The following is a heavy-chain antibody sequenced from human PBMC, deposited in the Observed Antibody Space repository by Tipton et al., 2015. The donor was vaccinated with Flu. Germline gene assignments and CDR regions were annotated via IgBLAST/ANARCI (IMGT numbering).Heavy chain of an antibody. CDR1: GFSISSGYY. V-gene: IGHV4-38-2*02. D-gene: IGHD1-26*01. CDR3: ARTWELRNFDY. Sequence: TLSLTCTISGFSISSGYYWGWIRQPPGKGLEWIGYIHHSGSTYYSPSLKSRVTISVDTSENQFSLQLTAVTAADTAVYYCARTWELRNFDYWGQGILVTVSS. CDR2: IHHSGST. J-gene: IGHJ4*02.